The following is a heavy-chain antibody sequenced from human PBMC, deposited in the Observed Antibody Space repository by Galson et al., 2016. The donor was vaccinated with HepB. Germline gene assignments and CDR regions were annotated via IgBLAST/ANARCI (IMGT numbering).Heavy chain of an antibody. CDR2: ISSSSSYI. CDR1: GFTFRSYS. CDR3: ARGGVGVDGMRNAFDI. J-gene: IGHJ3*02. D-gene: IGHD2-15*01. Sequence: SLRLSCAASGFTFRSYSINWVRQTPGKGLEWVSSISSSSSYIFYADSVKGRFTISRDNAKNSLYLQMNSLRAEDTAVYYCARGGVGVDGMRNAFDIWGQGTMVTVSS. V-gene: IGHV3-21*01.